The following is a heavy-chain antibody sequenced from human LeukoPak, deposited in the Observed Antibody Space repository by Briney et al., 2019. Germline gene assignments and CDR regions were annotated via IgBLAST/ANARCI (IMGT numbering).Heavy chain of an antibody. CDR1: GGSISSYY. CDR2: ISHSGST. Sequence: SETLSLTCTVSGGSISSYYWSWIRQPPGKGVEWIGYISHSGSTNYNPSLKSRVTISVDTSKNQFSLKLTSVTAADTAVYYCARTSLADYWGQGTLVTVSS. J-gene: IGHJ4*02. V-gene: IGHV4-59*01. CDR3: ARTSLADY.